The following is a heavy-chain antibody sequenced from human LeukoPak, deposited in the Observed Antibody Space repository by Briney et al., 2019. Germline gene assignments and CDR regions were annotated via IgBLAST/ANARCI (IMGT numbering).Heavy chain of an antibody. CDR2: ISYDGSNK. CDR3: AKDPSFDY. J-gene: IGHJ4*02. Sequence: GGSLRLSCAASGFTFSSYGMHWVRQAPGKGLEWVAVISYDGSNKYYADSVKGRFTISRDNSKNTLYLQMNSLRAEDTAVYYCAKDPSFDYWGQGTLVTVSS. V-gene: IGHV3-30*18. CDR1: GFTFSSYG.